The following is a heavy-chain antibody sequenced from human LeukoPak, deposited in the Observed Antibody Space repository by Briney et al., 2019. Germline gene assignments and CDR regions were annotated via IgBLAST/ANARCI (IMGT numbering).Heavy chain of an antibody. Sequence: GGSLRLSCAASTFTFNSYAMTWVPQAPGKGREWVSAISGSGGSTYYGVSVTGQSTISRDYSKNTWDLQMNRLRAEGAAVYYCEKDQGPWFGEQIDCRGQGILVSVS. V-gene: IGHV3-23*01. D-gene: IGHD3-10*01. J-gene: IGHJ4*02. CDR1: TFTFNSYA. CDR3: EKDQGPWFGEQIDC. CDR2: ISGSGGST.